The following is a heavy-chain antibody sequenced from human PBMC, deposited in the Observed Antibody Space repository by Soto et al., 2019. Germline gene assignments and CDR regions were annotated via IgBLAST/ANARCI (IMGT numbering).Heavy chain of an antibody. Sequence: ASVKVSCKVSGYTLTELSIHWVRHAPGKGLEWMGGFDPEDGETIYAQKFQGRVTMTEDTSTDTAYTELSSLRSEDTAVYYCATRDWNYERYYYYSMDDWGKAPPVTV. D-gene: IGHD1-7*01. CDR1: GYTLTELS. V-gene: IGHV1-24*01. CDR2: FDPEDGET. CDR3: ATRDWNYERYYYYSMDD. J-gene: IGHJ6*03.